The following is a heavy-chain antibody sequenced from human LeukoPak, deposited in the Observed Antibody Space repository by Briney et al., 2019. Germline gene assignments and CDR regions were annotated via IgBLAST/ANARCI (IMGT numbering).Heavy chain of an antibody. Sequence: ASVKVSCKASGYSFTSYYMHWERRAPGQGLEWMGFINPSGSSAAYAQKFQGRLTMTRDMFTSTDYMELTSLTSDDTAVYYCARDYYDSSGYYHYYFDYWGQGTLVTVSS. CDR1: GYSFTSYY. CDR2: INPSGSSA. J-gene: IGHJ4*02. CDR3: ARDYYDSSGYYHYYFDY. D-gene: IGHD3-22*01. V-gene: IGHV1-46*01.